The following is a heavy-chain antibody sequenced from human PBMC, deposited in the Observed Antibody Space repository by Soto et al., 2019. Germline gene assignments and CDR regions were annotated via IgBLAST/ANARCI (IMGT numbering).Heavy chain of an antibody. Sequence: SVKVSCKASGGTFSSYAISWVRQAPGQGLEWMGGIIPIFGTANYAQKFQGRVTITADESTSTAYMELSSLRSEDTAVYYCARGNGWGSSSFRDYYYGMDVWGQGTTVTVSS. D-gene: IGHD6-13*01. CDR2: IIPIFGTA. V-gene: IGHV1-69*13. J-gene: IGHJ6*02. CDR1: GGTFSSYA. CDR3: ARGNGWGSSSFRDYYYGMDV.